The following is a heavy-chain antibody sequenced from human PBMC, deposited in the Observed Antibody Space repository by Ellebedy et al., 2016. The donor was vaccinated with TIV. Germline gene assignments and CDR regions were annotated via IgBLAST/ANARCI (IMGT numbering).Heavy chain of an antibody. CDR2: IYYSGST. Sequence: SETLSLTXTVSGGSISSYYWSWIRQPPGKGLEWIGYIYYSGSTNYNPSLKSRVTISVDTSKNQFSLKLSSVTAADTAVYYCARGVHSSGYSYWGQGTLVTVSS. J-gene: IGHJ4*02. D-gene: IGHD3-22*01. V-gene: IGHV4-59*01. CDR1: GGSISSYY. CDR3: ARGVHSSGYSY.